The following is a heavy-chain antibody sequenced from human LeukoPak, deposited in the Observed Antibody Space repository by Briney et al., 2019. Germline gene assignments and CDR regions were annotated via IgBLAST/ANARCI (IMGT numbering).Heavy chain of an antibody. CDR1: GFTFSSYS. V-gene: IGHV3-21*06. CDR2: ISSSSSYI. D-gene: IGHD3-10*02. Sequence: PGGSLRLSCAASGFTFSSYSMNWVRQAPGKGLEWVSCISSSSSYIYYADSVKGRFTISRDNAKNSLYLQMNSLRAGDTAVYYCAELGITMIGGVWGKGTTVTISS. J-gene: IGHJ6*04. CDR3: AELGITMIGGV.